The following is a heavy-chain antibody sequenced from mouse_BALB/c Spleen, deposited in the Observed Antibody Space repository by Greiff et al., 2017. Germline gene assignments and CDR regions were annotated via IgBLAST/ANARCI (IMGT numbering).Heavy chain of an antibody. CDR3: ARDMNYYGSSSAWFAY. V-gene: IGHV5-6-3*01. CDR1: GFTFSSYG. J-gene: IGHJ3*01. D-gene: IGHD1-1*01. CDR2: INSNGGST. Sequence: EVHLVESGGGLVQPGGSLKLSCAASGFTFSSYGMSWVRQTPDKRLELVATINSNGGSTYYPDSVKGRFTISRDNAKNTLYLQMSSLKSEDTAMYYCARDMNYYGSSSAWFAYWGQGTLVTVSA.